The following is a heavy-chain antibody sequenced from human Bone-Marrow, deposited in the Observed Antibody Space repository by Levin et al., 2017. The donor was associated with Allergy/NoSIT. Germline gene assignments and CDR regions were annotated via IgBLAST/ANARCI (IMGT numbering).Heavy chain of an antibody. Sequence: LSLTCAASGFTVSNNYMSWVRQAPGKGLEWVSFIYSGGSTYYADSVKGRFTISRDNSKNTLYLQMNSLRPEDTAVYYCAIRWVWGKGTTVTVSS. CDR1: GFTVSNNY. V-gene: IGHV3-66*02. D-gene: IGHD4-23*01. J-gene: IGHJ6*04. CDR3: AIRWV. CDR2: IYSGGST.